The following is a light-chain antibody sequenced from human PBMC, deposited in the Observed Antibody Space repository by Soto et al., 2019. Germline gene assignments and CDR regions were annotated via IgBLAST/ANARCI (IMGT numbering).Light chain of an antibody. CDR1: SSDIGSYNY. V-gene: IGLV2-14*01. CDR3: SSYTSSSTWV. J-gene: IGLJ3*02. CDR2: DVS. Sequence: QSVLTQAASVSGSPGQSITISCTGTSSDIGSYNYVFWYQQHPGKAPKLIIYDVSSRPSGVSDRFAGSKSGNTASLTISGLQGEDGADYYCSSYTSSSTWVFGGGTKLTVL.